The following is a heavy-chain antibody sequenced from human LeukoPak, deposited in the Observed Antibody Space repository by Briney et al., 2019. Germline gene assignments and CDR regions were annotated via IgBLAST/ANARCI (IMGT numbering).Heavy chain of an antibody. CDR3: ARDTLGYCSSTSCPLAFDI. D-gene: IGHD2-2*01. J-gene: IGHJ3*02. CDR1: GYTFTSYY. V-gene: IGHV1-46*01. Sequence: ASVKVSCKASGYTFTSYYMHWVRQAPGQGLEWMGIINPSGGSTSYAQKFQGRVTMTRDTSTSTVYMELSSLRSEDTAVYYCARDTLGYCSSTSCPLAFDIWGQGTMVTVS. CDR2: INPSGGST.